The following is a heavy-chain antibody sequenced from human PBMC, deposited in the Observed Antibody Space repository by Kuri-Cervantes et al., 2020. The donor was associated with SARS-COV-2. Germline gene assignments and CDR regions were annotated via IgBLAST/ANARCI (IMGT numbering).Heavy chain of an antibody. D-gene: IGHD7-27*01. CDR1: GFIFSGYS. CDR2: IDSSSYYI. V-gene: IGHV3-21*01. Sequence: GGSLRLTCAASGFIFSGYSMNWIRQAPGKGLEWVASIDSSSYYIYHADSVKGRLTISRDNAKTSLYLQMNSLKLEDTAVYYCVREEGGELGEAFDYWGQGALVTVSS. J-gene: IGHJ4*02. CDR3: VREEGGELGEAFDY.